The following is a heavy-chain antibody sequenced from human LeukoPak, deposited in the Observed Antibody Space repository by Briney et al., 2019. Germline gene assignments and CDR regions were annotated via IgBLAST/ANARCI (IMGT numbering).Heavy chain of an antibody. Sequence: SETLSLTCTVHGGSFTGHYWGWIRQSPGKGLDWIGEINHSGATNYNPSLKSRVTISVDTSKNQFSLKLNSVTAADTAVYYCARGLGSDYDFWSGPSRLGFDPWGQGTLVTVSS. CDR2: INHSGAT. V-gene: IGHV4-34*01. CDR1: GGSFTGHY. J-gene: IGHJ5*02. CDR3: ARGLGSDYDFWSGPSRLGFDP. D-gene: IGHD3-3*01.